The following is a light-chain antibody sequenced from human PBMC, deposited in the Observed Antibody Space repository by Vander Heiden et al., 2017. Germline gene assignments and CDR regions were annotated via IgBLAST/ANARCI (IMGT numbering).Light chain of an antibody. CDR3: QQRSNWLTWT. J-gene: IGKJ1*01. V-gene: IGKV3-11*01. Sequence: EIVLTRSPPTLPFPPGERASQSVSSYLAWYQQKPGQAPRLLIYDASNRATGIPARFSGSGSGTDFTLTISSLEPEDFAVYYCQQRSNWLTWTFGQGTKVEIK. CDR2: DAS. CDR1: QSVSSY.